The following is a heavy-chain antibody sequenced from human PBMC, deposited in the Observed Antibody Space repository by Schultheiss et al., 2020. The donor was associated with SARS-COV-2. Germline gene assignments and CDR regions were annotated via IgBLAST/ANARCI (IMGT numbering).Heavy chain of an antibody. D-gene: IGHD2-8*01. V-gene: IGHV3-74*01. CDR2: INSDGSST. CDR1: GFTFSSYW. CDR3: AKRYCTNGVCYERVAVDY. Sequence: GGSLRLSCAASGFTFSSYWMHWVRQAPGKGLVWVSRINSDGSSTSYADSVKGRFTISRDNSKNTLYLQMNSLRAEDTAVYYCAKRYCTNGVCYERVAVDYWGQGTLVTVSS. J-gene: IGHJ4*02.